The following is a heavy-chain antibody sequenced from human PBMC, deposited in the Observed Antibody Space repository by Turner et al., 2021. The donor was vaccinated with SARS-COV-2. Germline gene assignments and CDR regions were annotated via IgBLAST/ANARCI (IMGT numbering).Heavy chain of an antibody. D-gene: IGHD3-10*01. CDR3: AREAPLGVNSMAFDY. V-gene: IGHV3-53*01. CDR1: GFTVSSNY. CDR2: IYSGGST. Sequence: VQLVESGVGLLQPGGSLRLSCAASGFTVSSNYMNWVRQAPGKGLEWVSVIYSGGSTFYADSVKGRFTISRDNSKNTLYLQMNSLRAEDTAVYYCAREAPLGVNSMAFDYWGQGTLVTVSS. J-gene: IGHJ4*02.